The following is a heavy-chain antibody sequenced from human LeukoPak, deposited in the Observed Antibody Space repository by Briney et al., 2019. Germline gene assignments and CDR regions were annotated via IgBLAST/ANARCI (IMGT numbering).Heavy chain of an antibody. CDR1: GGSISSDH. J-gene: IGHJ4*02. CDR2: ISYRGST. V-gene: IGHV4-59*08. Sequence: SETQSFTCTVSGGSISSDHWSWIRQPPGKGLEWIGCISYRGSTHYNPSLKSRVTISVDTSKNHFSLKLSSVTAADTAVYYCARVRGLGVITPYLDYWGQGTLVTVSS. CDR3: ARVRGLGVITPYLDY. D-gene: IGHD3-16*02.